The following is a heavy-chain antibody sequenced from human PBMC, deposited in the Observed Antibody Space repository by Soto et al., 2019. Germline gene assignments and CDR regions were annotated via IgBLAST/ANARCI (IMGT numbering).Heavy chain of an antibody. CDR1: GFTFDNYA. CDR2: ISISGGTT. D-gene: IGHD6-6*01. J-gene: IGHJ6*03. CDR3: AKLTYTRSTYYSYMDV. Sequence: PGGSLRLSCAASGFTFDNYAMSWVRQALGKGLEWVSSISISGGTTYYADSVKGRFTISRDNSKNTVYLQMKSLRAEDTAVYYCAKLTYTRSTYYSYMDVWGKGTTVTVSS. V-gene: IGHV3-23*01.